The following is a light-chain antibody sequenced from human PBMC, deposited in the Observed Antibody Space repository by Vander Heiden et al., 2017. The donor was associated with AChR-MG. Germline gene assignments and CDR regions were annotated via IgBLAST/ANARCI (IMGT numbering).Light chain of an antibody. V-gene: IGKV3-15*01. J-gene: IGKJ1*01. CDR2: GAS. Sequence: VMTQSPATLSVSPGERATLSCRASQVVSSNLAWYQQKPGQAPRLLIYGASTRATGIPARFSGSGSGTEFTLTISSLQSEDFAVYPCQQYNNWPRTFGQGTKVEIK. CDR3: QQYNNWPRT. CDR1: QVVSSN.